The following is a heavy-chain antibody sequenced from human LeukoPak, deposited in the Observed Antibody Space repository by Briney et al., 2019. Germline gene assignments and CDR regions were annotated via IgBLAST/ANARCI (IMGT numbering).Heavy chain of an antibody. V-gene: IGHV3-74*01. J-gene: IGHJ3*02. CDR2: INTDGSST. D-gene: IGHD2-2*02. CDR1: GFTFSSYW. Sequence: GGSLRLSCAASGFTFSSYWMHWVRQAPGKGLVWVSRINTDGSSTSYADSVKGRFTISRDNAKNTLYLQMNSLKTEDTAVYYCTTDLEYQLLYDSTDVSDIWGQGTMVTVSS. CDR3: TTDLEYQLLYDSTDVSDI.